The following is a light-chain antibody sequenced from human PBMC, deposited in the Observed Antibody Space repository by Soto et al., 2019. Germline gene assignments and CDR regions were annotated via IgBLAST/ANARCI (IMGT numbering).Light chain of an antibody. CDR3: QQYSSTFWT. CDR2: GAS. Sequence: EIVLTQSPGTLSLSPGERTTLSCRASQSISSSYLAWYQQKPGQAPRLLVYGASSRATGIPDRFSGSGSGTDFTLTISRLKPKYFALFYCQQYSSTFWTLGKGTKG. V-gene: IGKV3-20*01. CDR1: QSISSSY. J-gene: IGKJ1*01.